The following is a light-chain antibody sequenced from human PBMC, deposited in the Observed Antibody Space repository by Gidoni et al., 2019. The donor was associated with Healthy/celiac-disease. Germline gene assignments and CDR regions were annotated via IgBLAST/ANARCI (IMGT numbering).Light chain of an antibody. J-gene: IGKJ1*01. CDR2: DAS. V-gene: IGKV1-33*01. CDR1: QDISNY. CDR3: QQYDNLKWT. Sequence: DIQMTQSPSSLSASVGDRVTITCQASQDISNYLNWYKQKPGKAPKLLIYDASNFETGVPSRFSGSGSGTEFTFAISSRQTEDIATYYCQQYDNLKWTFGQGTKVEIK.